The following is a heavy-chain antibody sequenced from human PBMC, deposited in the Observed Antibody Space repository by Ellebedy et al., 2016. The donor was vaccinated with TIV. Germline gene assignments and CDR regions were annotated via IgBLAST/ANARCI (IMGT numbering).Heavy chain of an antibody. D-gene: IGHD2-8*01. J-gene: IGHJ4*02. CDR1: GGSFTIYQ. V-gene: IGHV3-11*03. CDR2: ISTSSSYT. CDR3: ARSRGVSY. Sequence: PGGSLRLSCAVYGGSFTIYQWSWIRQAPGKGLEWVSTISTSSSYTKCADSVKGRFTVSRDDAKNSLYLQMNSLRAEDTAVYFCARSRGVSYWGQGTLVTVSS.